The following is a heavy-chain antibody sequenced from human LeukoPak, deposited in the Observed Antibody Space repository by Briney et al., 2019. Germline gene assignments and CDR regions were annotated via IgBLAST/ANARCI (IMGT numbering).Heavy chain of an antibody. V-gene: IGHV4-61*08. D-gene: IGHD6-19*01. CDR2: IYYSGST. CDR1: GGSISSGDYY. Sequence: SQTLSLTCTVSGGSISSGDYYWSWIRQPPGKGLEWIGYIYYSGSTNYNPSLKSRVTISVDTSKNQFSLKLSSVTAADTAVYYCARVKAVPYYFDYWGQGTLVTVSS. CDR3: ARVKAVPYYFDY. J-gene: IGHJ4*02.